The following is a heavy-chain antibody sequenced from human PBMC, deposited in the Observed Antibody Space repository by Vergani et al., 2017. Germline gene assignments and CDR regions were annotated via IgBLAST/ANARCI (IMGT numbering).Heavy chain of an antibody. V-gene: IGHV4-34*01. Sequence: QVQLQQWGSGLFKPSETLSLTCAVYDGSFSGYYWGWIRQPPGKGLEWIGQINHSGSTNYNPSLKSRVTILLDTSKNQFSLKLTSVTAADTAVYYCARGGEEWRDTGGHTTYNPWGQGTLVTVSS. J-gene: IGHJ4*02. CDR2: INHSGST. D-gene: IGHD2-8*02. CDR3: ARGGEEWRDTGGHTTYNP. CDR1: DGSFSGYY.